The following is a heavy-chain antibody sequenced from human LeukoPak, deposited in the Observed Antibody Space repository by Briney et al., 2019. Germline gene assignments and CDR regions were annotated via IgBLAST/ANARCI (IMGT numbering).Heavy chain of an antibody. D-gene: IGHD3-22*01. J-gene: IGHJ4*02. Sequence: PSETLSLTCTVSGGSIRSYYWSWIRQPAGKGLEWIGRIYTSGSTNYNPSLKSRVTMSVDTSKNQFSLKLSPVTAADTAVYYCARSNYFYDSSGPFDYWGQGTLVTVSS. CDR2: IYTSGST. CDR1: GGSIRSYY. V-gene: IGHV4-4*07. CDR3: ARSNYFYDSSGPFDY.